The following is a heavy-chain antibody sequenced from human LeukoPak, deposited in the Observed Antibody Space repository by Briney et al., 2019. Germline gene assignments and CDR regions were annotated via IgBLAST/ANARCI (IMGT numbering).Heavy chain of an antibody. J-gene: IGHJ3*01. CDR3: AKGPIQYHILIGPRSRAFDY. CDR1: GGSFSGYY. Sequence: SGTLSLTCAVYGGSFSGYYWSWIRQPPGKGLEWIGEINNSGSTNYNPSLKSRVTISVETSKNQFSLKLSSVTAADTPVYYCAKGPIQYHILIGPRSRAFDYWGQGTMVTVSS. CDR2: INNSGST. V-gene: IGHV4-34*01. D-gene: IGHD3-9*01.